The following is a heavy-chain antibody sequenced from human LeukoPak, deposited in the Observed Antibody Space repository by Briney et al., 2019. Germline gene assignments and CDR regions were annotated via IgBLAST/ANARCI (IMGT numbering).Heavy chain of an antibody. Sequence: GGSLLLSCAASGFTFSSYGMHWVRQAPGKGLEGVAVISYDGSNTYYADSVKGRFTISRDNSKNTLYLQMNSLRAEDTAVYYCANDRLGYCSSTSCYTLSYWGQGTLVTVSS. CDR3: ANDRLGYCSSTSCYTLSY. D-gene: IGHD2-2*02. V-gene: IGHV3-30*18. CDR1: GFTFSSYG. J-gene: IGHJ4*02. CDR2: ISYDGSNT.